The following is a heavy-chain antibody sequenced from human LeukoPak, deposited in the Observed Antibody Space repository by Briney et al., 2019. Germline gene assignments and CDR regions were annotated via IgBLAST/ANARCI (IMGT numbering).Heavy chain of an antibody. CDR1: GFTFSTYA. D-gene: IGHD3-22*01. CDR2: ISGSGGST. CDR3: ARDTYYYDSSGYRNLDY. V-gene: IGHV3-23*01. J-gene: IGHJ4*02. Sequence: GGSLRLSCGASGFTFSTYAMSWVRQAPGKGLEWVSTISGSGGSTYYADSVKGRFTISRDNSKNTLYLEMNSLRAEDTAVYYCARDTYYYDSSGYRNLDYWGQGTLVTVSS.